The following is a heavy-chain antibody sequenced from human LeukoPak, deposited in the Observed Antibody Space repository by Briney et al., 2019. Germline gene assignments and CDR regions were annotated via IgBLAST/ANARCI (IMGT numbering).Heavy chain of an antibody. CDR2: ISAYNGQT. D-gene: IGHD1-7*01. V-gene: IGHV1-18*01. J-gene: IGHJ4*02. CDR3: AGVAGFYWNSDSFDY. Sequence: ASVKVSCKASGYTFTTSGISWLRQAPGQGLEWMGWISAYNGQTNYAQKVQGRVTMTIDTSTKTAYMELRSLGSDDTAVYYCAGVAGFYWNSDSFDYWGQGTQVTVSS. CDR1: GYTFTTSG.